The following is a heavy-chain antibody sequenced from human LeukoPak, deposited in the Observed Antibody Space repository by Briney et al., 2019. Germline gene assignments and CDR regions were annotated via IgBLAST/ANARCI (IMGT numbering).Heavy chain of an antibody. Sequence: GGSLRLSGAASGFTFSSYWMSWVRQAPGKGLEWVANIKEDGSEEYYVDSVKGRFTISRDNTKNSLYLQMNSLRAEDTAVYYCARDPAAWDYWGQGTLVTVSS. CDR1: GFTFSSYW. V-gene: IGHV3-7*01. D-gene: IGHD6-13*01. CDR2: IKEDGSEE. CDR3: ARDPAAWDY. J-gene: IGHJ4*02.